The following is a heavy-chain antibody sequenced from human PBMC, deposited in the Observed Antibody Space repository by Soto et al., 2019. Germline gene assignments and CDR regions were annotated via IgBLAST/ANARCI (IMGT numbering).Heavy chain of an antibody. V-gene: IGHV3-74*02. Sequence: EVQLVESGGGLVHPGGSLRLSCAASGFTFSNYWIHWVRQAPGKGLVWVSRINSDATTTNYADSVKGRFIISRDNARNTVYLQMNSLRAEDTAIYYCANSARGSYGAYDWGQGTLVTVSS. J-gene: IGHJ4*02. CDR1: GFTFSNYW. CDR2: INSDATTT. D-gene: IGHD3-16*01. CDR3: ANSARGSYGAYD.